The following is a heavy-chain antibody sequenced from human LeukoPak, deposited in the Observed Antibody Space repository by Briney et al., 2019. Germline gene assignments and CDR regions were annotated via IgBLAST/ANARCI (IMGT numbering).Heavy chain of an antibody. J-gene: IGHJ4*02. V-gene: IGHV4-59*01. CDR2: IYYSGST. CDR1: GGSISSYF. Sequence: KSSQTLSLTCTVSGGSISSYFWSWIRQPPGQGLEWIAYIYYSGSTNYNPSLKSRVTISVDTSKNQFALRLSSVTAADTGVYYCARGLAAVAGVFEYWGQGTLVTVSS. D-gene: IGHD6-19*01. CDR3: ARGLAAVAGVFEY.